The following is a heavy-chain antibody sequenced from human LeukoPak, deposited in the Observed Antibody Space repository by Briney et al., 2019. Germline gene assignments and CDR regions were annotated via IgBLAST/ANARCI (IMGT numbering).Heavy chain of an antibody. CDR1: GFSFSSYG. Sequence: GRSLRLSCAASGFSFSSYGMHWVRQAPGKGLEWVAVIWYDGTNKYYADSVKGRFTISRDNSKNTLYLQVNSLRAEDTAVYYCARDQRGFSYSKYYFDYWGQGTLVTVSS. D-gene: IGHD5-18*01. CDR3: ARDQRGFSYSKYYFDY. V-gene: IGHV3-33*01. CDR2: IWYDGTNK. J-gene: IGHJ4*02.